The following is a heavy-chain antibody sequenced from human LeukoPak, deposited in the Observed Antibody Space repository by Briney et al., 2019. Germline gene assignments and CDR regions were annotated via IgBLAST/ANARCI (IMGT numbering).Heavy chain of an antibody. CDR2: INWNGGST. V-gene: IGHV3-20*01. CDR1: GFTFDDYG. D-gene: IGHD3-22*01. Sequence: GGSLRLSCAASGFTFDDYGMSWVRQAPGKGLEWVSGINWNGGSTGYADSVKGRFTISRDNAKKSLYLQMNSLRAEDTALYHCARGSSGYYPTRFDYWGQGTLVTVSS. CDR3: ARGSSGYYPTRFDY. J-gene: IGHJ4*02.